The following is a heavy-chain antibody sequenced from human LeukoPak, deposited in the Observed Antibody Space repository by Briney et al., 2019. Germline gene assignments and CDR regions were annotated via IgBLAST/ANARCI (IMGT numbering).Heavy chain of an antibody. V-gene: IGHV4-59*05. CDR1: GGSISSYY. CDR2: IYYSGST. J-gene: IGHJ4*02. D-gene: IGHD6-13*01. Sequence: SETLSLTCTVSGGSISSYYWSWIRQPPGKGLEWIGSIYYSGSTYYNPSLKSRVTISVDTSKNQFSLKLSSVTAADTAVYYCARQAAGDGYYFDYWGQGTLVTVSS. CDR3: ARQAAGDGYYFDY.